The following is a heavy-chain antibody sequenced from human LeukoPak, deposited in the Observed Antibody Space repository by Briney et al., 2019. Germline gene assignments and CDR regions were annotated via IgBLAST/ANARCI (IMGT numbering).Heavy chain of an antibody. Sequence: GGSLRLSCAASGFTFSSYWMSWVRQAPGKGLEWVANIKQDGSEKYYVDSVKGRFTISRDNAKNSLYLQMNSPRAEDTAVYYCARGQWLVNDAFDIWGQGTMVTVSS. CDR2: IKQDGSEK. J-gene: IGHJ3*02. CDR1: GFTFSSYW. CDR3: ARGQWLVNDAFDI. V-gene: IGHV3-7*01. D-gene: IGHD6-19*01.